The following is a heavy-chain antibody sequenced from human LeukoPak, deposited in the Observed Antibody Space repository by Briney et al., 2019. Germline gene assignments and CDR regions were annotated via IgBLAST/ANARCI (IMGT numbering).Heavy chain of an antibody. CDR2: IDPSDSYT. J-gene: IGHJ5*02. Sequence: GESLKISCKGSGYSFTSYWISWVSQMPGKGLEWMGRIDPSDSYTNYSPSFQGHVTISADKSISTAYLQWSSLKASDTAMYYCARTVGATVWFDPWGQGTLVTVSS. CDR1: GYSFTSYW. CDR3: ARTVGATVWFDP. V-gene: IGHV5-10-1*01. D-gene: IGHD1-26*01.